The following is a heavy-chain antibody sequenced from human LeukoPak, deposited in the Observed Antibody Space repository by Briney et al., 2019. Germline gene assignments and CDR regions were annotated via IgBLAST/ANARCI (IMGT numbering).Heavy chain of an antibody. CDR1: GGSISSYY. V-gene: IGHV4-59*01. J-gene: IGHJ4*02. D-gene: IGHD6-19*01. CDR3: ARALMVAGTPFDY. CDR2: IYYSGST. Sequence: SETLYLTCTVSGGSISSYYWSRIRQPPGKALEWIGYIYYSGSTNYNPSLKSRVTISVDTSKDQFSLKLSSVTAADTAVYYCARALMVAGTPFDYWGQGTLVSVSS.